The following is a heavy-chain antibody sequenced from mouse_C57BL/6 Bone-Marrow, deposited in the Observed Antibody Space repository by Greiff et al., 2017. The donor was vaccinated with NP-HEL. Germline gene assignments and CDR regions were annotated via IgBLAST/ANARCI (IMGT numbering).Heavy chain of an antibody. CDR1: GFTFSDYG. CDR3: ARPLCR. D-gene: IGHD6-1*01. V-gene: IGHV5-17*01. J-gene: IGHJ3*02. Sequence: EVKLMESGGGLVKPGGSLKLSCAASGFTFSDYGMHWVRQAPEKGLEWVAYISSGSSTIYYADTVKGRFTISRDNAKNTLFLQMTSLRSEDTAMYYCARPLCRWGQGTLVTVSA. CDR2: ISSGSSTI.